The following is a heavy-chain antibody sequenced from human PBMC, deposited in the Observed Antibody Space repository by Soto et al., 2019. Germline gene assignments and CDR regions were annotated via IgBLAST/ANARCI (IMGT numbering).Heavy chain of an antibody. CDR1: GGSLSSSSYY. J-gene: IGHJ5*02. D-gene: IGHD3-10*01. CDR2: IYYSGST. Sequence: TVSGGSLSSSSYYWGWIRQPPGKGLEWIGSIYYSGSTYYNPSLKSRVTISVDTSKNQFSLKLSSVTAADTAVYYCARHRGPMVRGVITNWFDPWGQGTLVTVSS. CDR3: ARHRGPMVRGVITNWFDP. V-gene: IGHV4-39*01.